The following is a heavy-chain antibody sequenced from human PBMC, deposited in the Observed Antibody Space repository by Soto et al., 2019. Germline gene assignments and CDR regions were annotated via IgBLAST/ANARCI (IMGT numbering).Heavy chain of an antibody. V-gene: IGHV5-51*01. CDR2: IYPGDSDT. J-gene: IGHJ3*02. D-gene: IGHD3-3*01. CDR3: ASSITIFGVVIPGDAFDI. CDR1: GYSFTSYW. Sequence: GESLKISCKGSGYSFTSYWIGWVRQMPGKGLEWMGIIYPGDSDTRYSPSFQGQVTISADKSISTAYLQWSSLKASDTAMYYCASSITIFGVVIPGDAFDIWGQGTMLTVSS.